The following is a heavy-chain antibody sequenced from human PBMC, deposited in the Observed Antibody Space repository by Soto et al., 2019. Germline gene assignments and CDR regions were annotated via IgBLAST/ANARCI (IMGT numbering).Heavy chain of an antibody. J-gene: IGHJ4*02. CDR3: ARYYDSSGYYYAFGY. Sequence: GASVKVSCKASGYTFTSYGISWVRQAPGQGLEWMGWISAYNGNTNYAQKLQGRVTMTTDTSTSTAYMELRSLRSDDTAVYYCARYYDSSGYYYAFGYWGQGTLVTVSS. CDR2: ISAYNGNT. D-gene: IGHD3-22*01. CDR1: GYTFTSYG. V-gene: IGHV1-18*01.